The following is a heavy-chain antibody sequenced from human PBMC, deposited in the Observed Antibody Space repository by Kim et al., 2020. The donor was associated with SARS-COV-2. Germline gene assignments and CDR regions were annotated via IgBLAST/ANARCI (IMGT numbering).Heavy chain of an antibody. J-gene: IGHJ3*02. V-gene: IGHV3-53*04. Sequence: YYADYVKGRFTISRHNSKNTLYLQMNSLRAEDTAVYYCARGGVIGSAFDIWGQGTMVTVSS. CDR3: ARGGVIGSAFDI.